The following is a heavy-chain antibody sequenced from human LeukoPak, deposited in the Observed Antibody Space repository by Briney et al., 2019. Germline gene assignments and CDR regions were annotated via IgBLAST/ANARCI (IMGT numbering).Heavy chain of an antibody. J-gene: IGHJ6*02. CDR3: ARVYCDSGDCYYYYGMDV. CDR1: GYTFTIYG. Sequence: ASVKVSCRASGYTFTIYGITWVRQAPGQGLEWMGWISAYNGNANYAQKLQGRVTMTTDTSTSTAYMELRSLRSDDTAVYYCARVYCDSGDCYYYYGMDVWGQGTTVTVSS. V-gene: IGHV1-18*01. D-gene: IGHD3-9*01. CDR2: ISAYNGNA.